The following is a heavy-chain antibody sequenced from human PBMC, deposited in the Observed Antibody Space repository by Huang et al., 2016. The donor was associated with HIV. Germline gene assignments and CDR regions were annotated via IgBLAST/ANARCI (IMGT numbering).Heavy chain of an antibody. CDR3: AKLGVEVAVASTVGRGMDV. D-gene: IGHD6-19*01. CDR1: GFTFSTYA. J-gene: IGHJ6*02. V-gene: IGHV3-23*01. CDR2: IRASGGST. Sequence: EVQLLESGGGFVQPGGSLGLSCAASGFTFSTYAMSWVRQAPGKGLEWVSAIRASGGSTYYADSVKGRFTINRDTSKTTLYLQMNSLRAEDTAVYYCAKLGVEVAVASTVGRGMDVWGQGTTVTVSS.